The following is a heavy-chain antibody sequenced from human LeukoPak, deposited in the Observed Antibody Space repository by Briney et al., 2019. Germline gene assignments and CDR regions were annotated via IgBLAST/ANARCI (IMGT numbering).Heavy chain of an antibody. CDR1: LGSHW. CDR2: IKEDGSQK. Sequence: GGSLRLSCVGALGSHWMGWVRQSPGKGLEWVANIKEDGSQKYYMDSVKGRFTISRDNAKSSLFLQMNNLRVEDTAVYYCTRDQTWGQGTLVTVSS. V-gene: IGHV3-7*01. CDR3: TRDQT. J-gene: IGHJ4*02.